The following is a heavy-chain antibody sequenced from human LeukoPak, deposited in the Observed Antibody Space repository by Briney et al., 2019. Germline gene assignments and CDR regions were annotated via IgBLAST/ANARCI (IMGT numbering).Heavy chain of an antibody. CDR1: GYTFTSYY. V-gene: IGHV1-46*01. CDR3: ARSIGTTVTTDDYYYGMDV. D-gene: IGHD4-11*01. J-gene: IGHJ6*02. Sequence: GASVKVSCKASGYTFTSYYMHWVRQAPGQGLEWMGGSDPEDGETIYAQKFQGRVTMTRDTSTSTVYMELSSLRSEDTAVYYCARSIGTTVTTDDYYYGMDVWGQGTTVTVSS. CDR2: SDPEDGET.